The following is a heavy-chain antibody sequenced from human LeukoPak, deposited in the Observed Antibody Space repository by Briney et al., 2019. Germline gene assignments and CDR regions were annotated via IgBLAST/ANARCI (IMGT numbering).Heavy chain of an antibody. Sequence: GASVKVSCKASGYTFTSYGISWVRQAPGQGLEWMGWISAYNGNTNYAQKLQGRVTMTTDTSTSTAYMELRSLRSDDTAVYYCARVRPEHDFWSGYSLYYYYYYMDVWGKGTTVTVSS. CDR3: ARVRPEHDFWSGYSLYYYYYYMDV. J-gene: IGHJ6*03. V-gene: IGHV1-18*01. CDR1: GYTFTSYG. CDR2: ISAYNGNT. D-gene: IGHD3-3*01.